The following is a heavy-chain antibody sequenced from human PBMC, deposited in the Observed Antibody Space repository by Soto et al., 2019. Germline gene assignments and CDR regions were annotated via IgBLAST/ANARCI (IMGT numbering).Heavy chain of an antibody. Sequence: SETLSLTCAVYGGSFSGYYWSWIRQPPGKALEWIGYIYYSGSTKYNPSLKSRVTMSVDTSNNQFSLRVSSVTAADTAVYYCARHSNRNYGLYYFDFWGLGALVTVS. CDR2: IYYSGST. D-gene: IGHD4-4*01. V-gene: IGHV4-59*08. J-gene: IGHJ4*02. CDR3: ARHSNRNYGLYYFDF. CDR1: GGSFSGYY.